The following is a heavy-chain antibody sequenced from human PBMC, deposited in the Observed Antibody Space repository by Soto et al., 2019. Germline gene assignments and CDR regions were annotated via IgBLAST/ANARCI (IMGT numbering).Heavy chain of an antibody. CDR2: IYYSGST. D-gene: IGHD3-22*01. Sequence: SETLSLTCTVSGGSISNSNYYWGWILQPPGKGLEWIGNIYYSGSTYYNPSLNSRVTISVDTPKNQFSLKLSSVTAADTAVYYCARPMTTGYYYGMDVWGQGTTVTVSS. J-gene: IGHJ6*02. CDR1: GGSISNSNYY. V-gene: IGHV4-39*01. CDR3: ARPMTTGYYYGMDV.